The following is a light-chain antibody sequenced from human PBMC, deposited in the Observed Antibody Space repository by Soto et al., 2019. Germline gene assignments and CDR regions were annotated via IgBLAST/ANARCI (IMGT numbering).Light chain of an antibody. CDR1: QSVLTY. Sequence: EIVMTQSPATLSVSPGERITLSCRASQSVLTYLGWYQQKPGQAPRLLISDASTRASGIPARFSGSGSGTDFTLTISSLEPEDFAVYYCQQRSNLVSFGPGTRLE. CDR3: QQRSNLVS. V-gene: IGKV3-11*01. J-gene: IGKJ5*01. CDR2: DAS.